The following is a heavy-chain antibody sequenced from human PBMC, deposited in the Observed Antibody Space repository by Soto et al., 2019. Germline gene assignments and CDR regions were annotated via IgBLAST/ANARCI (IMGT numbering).Heavy chain of an antibody. CDR3: ATTNWNDIDY. CDR2: IDPSDSYT. V-gene: IGHV5-10-1*01. Sequence: PGESLKISCKGSGYSFTSYWISWVRQMPGKGLEWMGRIDPSDSYTNYSPSFQGHVTISADKSISTAYLQWSSLKASDTAMYYCATTNWNDIDYWGQGTLVTVSS. CDR1: GYSFTSYW. D-gene: IGHD1-1*01. J-gene: IGHJ4*02.